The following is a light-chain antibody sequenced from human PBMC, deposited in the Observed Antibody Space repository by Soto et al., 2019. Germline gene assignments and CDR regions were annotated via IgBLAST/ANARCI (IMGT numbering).Light chain of an antibody. CDR3: SSYTTSSPLGV. Sequence: QSALTQPASVSGSPGQSVTISCTGTRSDLGGYEYVSWYQQHPGKAPQRIIYDVSDRPSGVSNRFSGSKSGNTASLAISGLQAEDEADYYCSSYTTSSPLGVFGTGTKLTVL. CDR1: RSDLGGYEY. J-gene: IGLJ1*01. V-gene: IGLV2-14*03. CDR2: DVS.